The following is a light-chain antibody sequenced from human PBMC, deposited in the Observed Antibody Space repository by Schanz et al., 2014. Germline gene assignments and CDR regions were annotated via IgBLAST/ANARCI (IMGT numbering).Light chain of an antibody. Sequence: QSALTQPASVSGSPGQSITISCTGTSSDVGSYNLVSWYLQHPGKAPKLMIYEDNKRPSGVPDRFSGSKSGNTASLTVSGLQAEDEADYYCGSYAGNINWVFGGGTKLTVL. V-gene: IGLV2-14*02. CDR3: GSYAGNINWV. CDR2: EDN. J-gene: IGLJ3*02. CDR1: SSDVGSYNL.